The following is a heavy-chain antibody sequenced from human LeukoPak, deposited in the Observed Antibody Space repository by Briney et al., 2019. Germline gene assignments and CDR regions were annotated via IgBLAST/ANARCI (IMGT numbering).Heavy chain of an antibody. CDR2: IDGDGTLK. CDR3: ARDYSSGWFGKGAY. CDR1: GFTFRSYT. J-gene: IGHJ4*02. Sequence: GGSLRLSCSGSGFTFRSYTVAWVRQAPGKGLEWVSSIDGDGTLKYYADSLKGRFTISRDNANNSVYLQMTSLTADDSCLYFCARDYSSGWFGKGAYWGQGTRVLVSS. V-gene: IGHV3-21*06. D-gene: IGHD6-19*01.